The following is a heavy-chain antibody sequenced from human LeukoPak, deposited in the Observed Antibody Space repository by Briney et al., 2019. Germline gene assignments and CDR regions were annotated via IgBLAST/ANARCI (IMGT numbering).Heavy chain of an antibody. CDR1: GFTFGDYA. J-gene: IGHJ5*02. V-gene: IGHV3-49*03. CDR2: IRSKAYGGTT. Sequence: GGSLRLSCTAYGFTFGDYAMSWFRQAPGKGLEWVGFIRSKAYGGTTEYAASVKGRFTISRDDSKSIAYLQMNSLKTEDTAVYYCTRGGVPGIAVAGNWFDPWGQGTLVTVSS. D-gene: IGHD6-19*01. CDR3: TRGGVPGIAVAGNWFDP.